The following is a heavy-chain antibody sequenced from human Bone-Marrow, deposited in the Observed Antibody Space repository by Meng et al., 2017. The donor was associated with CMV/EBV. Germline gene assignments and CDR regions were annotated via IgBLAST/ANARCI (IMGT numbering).Heavy chain of an antibody. CDR1: GFTFSDYY. CDR3: AREWVTTSAYGMDV. V-gene: IGHV3-11*01. D-gene: IGHD4-11*01. J-gene: IGHJ6*02. Sequence: SCAASGFTFSDYYMSWIRQAPGRGLEWVSYISSSGSTIYYADSVKGRFTISRDNAKNSLYLQMNSLRAEDTAVYYCAREWVTTSAYGMDVWGQGTTVTVSS. CDR2: ISSSGSTI.